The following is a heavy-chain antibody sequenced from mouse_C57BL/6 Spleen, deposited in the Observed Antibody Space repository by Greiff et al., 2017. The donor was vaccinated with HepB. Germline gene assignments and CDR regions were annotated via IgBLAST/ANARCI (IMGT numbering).Heavy chain of an antibody. CDR2: IYPGDGDT. Sequence: QVQLQQSGPELVKPGASVKISCKASGYAFSSSWMNWVKQRPGKGLEWIGRIYPGDGDTNYNGKFKGKATLTADKSSSTAYMQLSSLTSEDSAVYFCAREIRNWYFDVWGTVTTVTVSS. CDR1: GYAFSSSW. CDR3: AREIRNWYFDV. V-gene: IGHV1-82*01. J-gene: IGHJ1*03.